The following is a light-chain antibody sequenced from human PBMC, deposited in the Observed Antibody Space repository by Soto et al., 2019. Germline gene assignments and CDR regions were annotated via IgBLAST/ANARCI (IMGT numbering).Light chain of an antibody. CDR1: KLGDKY. CDR2: QDS. J-gene: IGLJ2*01. V-gene: IGLV3-1*01. CDR3: QAWDSSTASVV. Sequence: SYELTQPPSVSVSPGQTASITCSGDKLGDKYACWYQQKPGQSPVLVIYQDSKRPSGIPERFSGSNSGNTATLTISGTQAMDEDDYYCQAWDSSTASVVFGGGTKLTVL.